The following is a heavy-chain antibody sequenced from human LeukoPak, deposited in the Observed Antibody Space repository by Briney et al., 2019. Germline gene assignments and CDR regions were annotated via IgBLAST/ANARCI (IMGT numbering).Heavy chain of an antibody. CDR1: GFTFNYYW. V-gene: IGHV3-7*01. J-gene: IGHJ4*02. Sequence: GGSLRLSCAASGFTFNYYWMSWVRQAAGKGLEWVANRKQDGSEKYYADSVKGRLTIARDNAKNSLYLQMNSLRAEDTAVYYCTTIYCTNGVCYYFDYWGQGTLVTVSS. CDR3: TTIYCTNGVCYYFDY. CDR2: RKQDGSEK. D-gene: IGHD2-8*01.